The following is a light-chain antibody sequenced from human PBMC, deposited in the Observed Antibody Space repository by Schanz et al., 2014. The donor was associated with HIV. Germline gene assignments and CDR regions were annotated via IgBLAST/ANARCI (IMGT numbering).Light chain of an antibody. CDR3: GSYGGSDNMV. CDR2: EVT. V-gene: IGLV2-8*01. CDR1: RSDIGNYDF. Sequence: QSALTQPASVSGSPGQSVTISCTGTRSDIGNYDFLSWYQQHPGQAPKLIIYEVTKRPSGVPARFSGSKSDNTASLTVSGLQADDEADYYCGSYGGSDNMVFGGGTKLTVL. J-gene: IGLJ3*02.